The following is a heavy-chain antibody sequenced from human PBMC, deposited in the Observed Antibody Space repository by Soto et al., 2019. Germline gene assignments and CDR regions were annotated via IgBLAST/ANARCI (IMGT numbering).Heavy chain of an antibody. CDR2: ISAYNGNT. CDR3: ARSLTEDIVVVVAATSLDY. J-gene: IGHJ4*02. V-gene: IGHV1-18*01. D-gene: IGHD2-15*01. CDR1: GYTFTSYG. Sequence: QVQLVQSGAEVKKPGASVKVSCKASGYTFTSYGISWVRQAPGQGLEWMGWISAYNGNTNYAQKLQGRVTMTTDTSTSTAYMELRSLRSDHTAVYYCARSLTEDIVVVVAATSLDYWGQGTLVTVSS.